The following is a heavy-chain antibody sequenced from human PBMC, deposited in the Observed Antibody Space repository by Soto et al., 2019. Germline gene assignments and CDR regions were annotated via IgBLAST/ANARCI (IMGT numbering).Heavy chain of an antibody. V-gene: IGHV3-30-3*01. Sequence: GGSLRLSCAASGFTFSSYAMHWVRQAPGKGLEWVAVISYDGSNKYYADSVKGRFTISRDNSKNTLYLQMNSLRAEDTAVYYCASSITIFGVVINADGYYYGMDVWGQGTTVTVSS. CDR3: ASSITIFGVVINADGYYYGMDV. J-gene: IGHJ6*02. CDR2: ISYDGSNK. CDR1: GFTFSSYA. D-gene: IGHD3-3*01.